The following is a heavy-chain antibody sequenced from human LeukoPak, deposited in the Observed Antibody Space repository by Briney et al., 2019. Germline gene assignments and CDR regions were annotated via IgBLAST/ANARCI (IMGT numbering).Heavy chain of an antibody. D-gene: IGHD3-10*01. CDR1: GFTFNGHG. J-gene: IGHJ4*02. V-gene: IGHV3-30*01. CDR2: ISFHGINK. Sequence: PGGPLRLSCAASGFTFNGHGFHWVRQAPGRGLEWVAAISFHGINKHYAHSVNGRFTISRDNSKNTVFLQMDSLRPEDTAVYYCARDITDHFSFDYWGQGTLVTVSS. CDR3: ARDITDHFSFDY.